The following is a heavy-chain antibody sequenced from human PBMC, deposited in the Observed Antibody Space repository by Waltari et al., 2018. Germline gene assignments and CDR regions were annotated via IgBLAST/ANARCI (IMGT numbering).Heavy chain of an antibody. CDR3: ARDAGGFDY. V-gene: IGHV3-48*04. CDR2: IDRTSSRI. J-gene: IGHJ4*02. Sequence: EVQLVESGGGLVQPGGSLRLSCEASGFSFSTYAMNWVRQAPGKGPEWLCFIDRTSSRIFYADSVKGRFTVYRDNAKNSLYLQMYSLRAEDTAVYYCARDAGGFDYWGQGTLVTVSS. D-gene: IGHD1-1*01. CDR1: GFSFSTYA.